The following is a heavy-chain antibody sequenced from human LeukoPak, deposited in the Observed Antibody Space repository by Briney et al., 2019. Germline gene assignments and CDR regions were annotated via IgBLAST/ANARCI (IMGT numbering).Heavy chain of an antibody. V-gene: IGHV3-21*01. Sequence: PGGSLRLSCAASGFTFSSYSMNWVRQAPGKGLEWVSSISSSSSYIYYADSVKGRFTISRHNAKNSLYLQMNSLRAEDTAVYYCARDGVATFDYWGQGTLVTVSS. J-gene: IGHJ4*02. CDR3: ARDGVATFDY. D-gene: IGHD5-12*01. CDR2: ISSSSSYI. CDR1: GFTFSSYS.